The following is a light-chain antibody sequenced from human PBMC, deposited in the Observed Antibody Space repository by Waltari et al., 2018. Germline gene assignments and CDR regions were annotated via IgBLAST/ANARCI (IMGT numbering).Light chain of an antibody. CDR3: QHYVRLPVT. Sequence: EIVLTQSPGTLSLSPGERATLSCRASQRVRGTLAWYQQKPGQPPRLLIYAASSRATGIPDRFSGSGSGTDFTLTISRLEPGDFAVYYCQHYVRLPVTFGQGTKVEIK. CDR2: AAS. CDR1: QRVRGT. V-gene: IGKV3-20*01. J-gene: IGKJ1*01.